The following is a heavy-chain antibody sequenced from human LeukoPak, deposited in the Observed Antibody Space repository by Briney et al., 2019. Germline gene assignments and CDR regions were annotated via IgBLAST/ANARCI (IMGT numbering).Heavy chain of an antibody. V-gene: IGHV1-2*02. CDR2: INPNSGDT. CDR1: GYIFTGYY. Sequence: ASVTVSCKASGYIFTGYYIHWERQAPGQGLEWMGWINPNSGDTSYAQKFQGRVTMTGDTSITTAYMELSSLRYDGAAVYFCARGFTIFGVVDYWGQGTLVTVPS. D-gene: IGHD3-3*01. J-gene: IGHJ4*02. CDR3: ARGFTIFGVVDY.